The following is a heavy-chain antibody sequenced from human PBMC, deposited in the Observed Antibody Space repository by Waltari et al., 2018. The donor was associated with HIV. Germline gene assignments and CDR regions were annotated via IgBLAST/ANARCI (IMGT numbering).Heavy chain of an antibody. CDR1: GGSISSSTYY. CDR2: LYDSGST. D-gene: IGHD2-21*02. J-gene: IGHJ4*02. V-gene: IGHV4-39*01. Sequence: QLQLQESGPGLVKPSETLSLTCTVSGGSISSSTYYWGWVRLPPGKGVEWLGNLYDSGSTCYNPSLKSRVTISVHTSKNQFSRKLSSVTAADTAVYYCTRLSIVVVTAIDFWGQGTLVTVSS. CDR3: TRLSIVVVTAIDF.